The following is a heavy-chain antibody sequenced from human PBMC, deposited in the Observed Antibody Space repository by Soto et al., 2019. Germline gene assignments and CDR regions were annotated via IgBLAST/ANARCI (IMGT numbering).Heavy chain of an antibody. V-gene: IGHV3-7*03. D-gene: IGHD3-10*01. CDR3: ARGWVKKIWIGEAYFDY. Sequence: PGGSLRLSCAGSGFTFSNYWMTWVRQAPGKGLEWLANINQDVSDKYYVDSVKGRFTISRDNAKNSLYMQLSSLRDEDTAVYYCARGWVKKIWIGEAYFDYWGQGTRVTVSS. CDR2: INQDVSDK. J-gene: IGHJ4*02. CDR1: GFTFSNYW.